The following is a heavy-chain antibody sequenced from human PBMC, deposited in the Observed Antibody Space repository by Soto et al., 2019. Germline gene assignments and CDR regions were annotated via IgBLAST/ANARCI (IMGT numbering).Heavy chain of an antibody. D-gene: IGHD2-8*01. V-gene: IGHV3-23*03. CDR3: ARDRQPDAIWTFDY. Sequence: PGGSLRLSCSAFGFIISAYTMGWVRLAPGKGLEWVASLFSGGVSTRYADSVTGRFTISRDNSKNMLYLQMNSLGVDDTAVYYCARDRQPDAIWTFDYWGRGILVTVPS. CDR1: GFIISAYT. J-gene: IGHJ4*02. CDR2: LFSGGVST.